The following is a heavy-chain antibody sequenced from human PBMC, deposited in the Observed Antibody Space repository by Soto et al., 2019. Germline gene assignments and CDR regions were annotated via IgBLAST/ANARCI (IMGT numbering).Heavy chain of an antibody. CDR1: GGTLSSFS. CDR2: INPIGGST. J-gene: IGHJ5*02. D-gene: IGHD4-17*01. Sequence: GGSVKGSCKGFGGTLSSFSISWVRQAPGQRLEWMGIINPIGGSTSYAQKFQGRVTMTRDTSTSTVYMELSSLRSEDTAVYYCARHTVTTFWGFDPWGQGTLVTVSS. CDR3: ARHTVTTFWGFDP. V-gene: IGHV1-46*03.